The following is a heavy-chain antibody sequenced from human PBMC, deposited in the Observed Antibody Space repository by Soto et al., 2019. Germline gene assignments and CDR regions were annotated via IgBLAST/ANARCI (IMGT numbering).Heavy chain of an antibody. D-gene: IGHD4-17*01. Sequence: QVQLVQSGAEVKKPGSSVKVSCKASGGTFSSYTISWVRQAPGQGLEWMGRIIPILGIANYAQKFQGRVTITADKSTSTAYMELSSLRSEDTAVYYCARGFTTVVTVASDYWGQGTLVTVSS. J-gene: IGHJ4*02. CDR1: GGTFSSYT. V-gene: IGHV1-69*02. CDR2: IIPILGIA. CDR3: ARGFTTVVTVASDY.